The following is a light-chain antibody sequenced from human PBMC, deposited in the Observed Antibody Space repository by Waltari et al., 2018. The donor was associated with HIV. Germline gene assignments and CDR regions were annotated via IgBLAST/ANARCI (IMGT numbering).Light chain of an antibody. CDR1: SSNIENDN. V-gene: IGLV1-47*01. Sequence: QSFLTQPPSASGTPGQTVTISCSGSSSNIENDNVYWYQQLPGMTPKLLIYKNFLRPSGVPDRFAAAKSGTPASLTISGLRSADEADYYCVGWDSSLSAYVFGAGTKVVGL. CDR2: KNF. J-gene: IGLJ1*01. CDR3: VGWDSSLSAYV.